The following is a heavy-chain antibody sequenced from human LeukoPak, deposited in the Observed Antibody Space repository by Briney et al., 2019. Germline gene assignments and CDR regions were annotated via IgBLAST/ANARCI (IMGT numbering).Heavy chain of an antibody. CDR3: ARMMEEQWLLFNWFDP. CDR2: IYHSGST. Sequence: PSETLCLTCAVSGGSISSGGYSWSWIRQPPGKGLEWIGYIYHSGSTYYNPSLKSRVTISVDRSKNQFSLKLSSVTAADTAVYYCARMMEEQWLLFNWFDPWGQGTLVTVSS. CDR1: GGSISSGGYS. V-gene: IGHV4-30-2*01. J-gene: IGHJ5*02. D-gene: IGHD3-3*01.